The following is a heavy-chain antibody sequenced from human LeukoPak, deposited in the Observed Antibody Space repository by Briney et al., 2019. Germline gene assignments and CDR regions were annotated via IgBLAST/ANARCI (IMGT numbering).Heavy chain of an antibody. CDR3: ARAGTFSLYYYDSSGYRPYYFDY. CDR2: IWYDGSNK. D-gene: IGHD3-22*01. Sequence: QPGGSLRLSCAASGFTFSSYGMHWVRQAPGKGLEWVAVIWYDGSNKYYADSVKGRFTISRDNSKNTLYLQMNSLRAEDTAVYYCARAGTFSLYYYDSSGYRPYYFDYWGQGTLVAVSS. CDR1: GFTFSSYG. J-gene: IGHJ4*02. V-gene: IGHV3-33*01.